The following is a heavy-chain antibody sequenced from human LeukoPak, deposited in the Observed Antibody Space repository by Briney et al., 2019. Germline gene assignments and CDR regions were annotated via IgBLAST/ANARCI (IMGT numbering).Heavy chain of an antibody. CDR2: INPNSGGT. V-gene: IGHV1-2*02. J-gene: IGHJ6*03. CDR1: GYTFTGYY. CDR3: AREDSSESTPWYYYMDV. D-gene: IGHD6-19*01. Sequence: ASVKVSCKASGYTFTGYYMHWVRQAPGQGLEWMGWINPNSGGTNYAQKFQGRVTMTRDTSISTAYMKLSRLISDDTAVYYCAREDSSESTPWYYYMDVWGNGTTVTISS.